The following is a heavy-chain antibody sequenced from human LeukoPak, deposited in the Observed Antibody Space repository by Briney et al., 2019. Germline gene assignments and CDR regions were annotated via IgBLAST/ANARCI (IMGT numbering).Heavy chain of an antibody. V-gene: IGHV3-30*18. CDR1: GFTFSSYG. Sequence: PGGSLRLSCAASGFTFSSYGMSWVRQAPGKGLEWVAVISYDGSNKYYADSVKGRFTISRDNSKNTLYLQMNSLRAEDTAVYYCAKDIGVVTAIAWGQGTLVTVSS. D-gene: IGHD2-21*02. J-gene: IGHJ5*02. CDR3: AKDIGVVTAIA. CDR2: ISYDGSNK.